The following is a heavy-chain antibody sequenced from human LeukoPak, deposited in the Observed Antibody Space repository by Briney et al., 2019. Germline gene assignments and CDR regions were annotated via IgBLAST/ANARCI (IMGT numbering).Heavy chain of an antibody. Sequence: SETLSLTCTVSGGSISRYYWSWIRQPPGKGLEWIGYIYYSGSTNYNPSLKSRFTISVDTSKNQFSLKLSSVTAADTAVYYCARASSGYYAIFDYWGQGTLVTVSS. CDR2: IYYSGST. CDR3: ARASSGYYAIFDY. D-gene: IGHD3-22*01. V-gene: IGHV4-59*01. CDR1: GGSISRYY. J-gene: IGHJ4*02.